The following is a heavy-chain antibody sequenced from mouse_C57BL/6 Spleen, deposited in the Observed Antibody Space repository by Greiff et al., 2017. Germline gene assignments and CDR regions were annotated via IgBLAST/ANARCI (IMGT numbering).Heavy chain of an antibody. CDR1: GYTFTSYW. CDR3: SRYGEYYYGSSPWFAD. J-gene: IGHJ3*01. V-gene: IGHV1-55*01. D-gene: IGHD1-1*01. CDR2: IYPGSGST. Sequence: QVQLQQPGAELVKPGASVKMSCKASGYTFTSYWITWVKQRPGQGLEWIGDIYPGSGSTNYNEKFKSKATLTVDTSSSTAYMQLSSLTAEDSAVYYCSRYGEYYYGSSPWFADWGQGTLGTVSA.